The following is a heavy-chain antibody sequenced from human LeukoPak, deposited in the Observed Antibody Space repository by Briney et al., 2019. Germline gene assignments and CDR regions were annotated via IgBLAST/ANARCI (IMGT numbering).Heavy chain of an antibody. CDR2: ISGSGGST. CDR3: ALLSGDYGY. V-gene: IGHV3-23*01. CDR1: GFTFSSYA. D-gene: IGHD4-17*01. J-gene: IGHJ4*02. Sequence: GGSLRLSXAASGFTFSSYAMSWVRQSPGKGLEWVSAISGSGGSTYYADSVKGRFTISRDNSKNTLYLQMNSLRAEDTAVYYCALLSGDYGYWGQGTLVTVSS.